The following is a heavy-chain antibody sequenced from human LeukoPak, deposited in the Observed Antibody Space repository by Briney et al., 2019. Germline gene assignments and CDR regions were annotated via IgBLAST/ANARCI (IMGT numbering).Heavy chain of an antibody. CDR3: ARAPTIAARSPNWFDP. CDR1: GYSFTSYW. V-gene: IGHV1-2*02. CDR2: INPNSGGT. D-gene: IGHD6-6*01. Sequence: GESLKISCKGSGYSFTSYWIVWVRQMPGKGLEWMGWINPNSGGTNYAQKFQGRVTMTRDTSISTAYMELSRLRSDDTAVYYCARAPTIAARSPNWFDPWGQGTLVTVSS. J-gene: IGHJ5*02.